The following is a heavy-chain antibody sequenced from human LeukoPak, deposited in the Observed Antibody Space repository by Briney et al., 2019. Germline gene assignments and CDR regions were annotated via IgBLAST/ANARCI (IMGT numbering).Heavy chain of an antibody. V-gene: IGHV1-69*04. J-gene: IGHJ6*02. CDR2: IIPILGIA. Sequence: SVKVSCKASGGTFSSCAISWVRQAPGQGLEWMGRIIPILGIANYAQKFQGRVTITADKSTSTAYMELSSLRSEDTAVYYCARDGTTPYYGMDVWGQGTTVTVSS. CDR1: GGTFSSCA. CDR3: ARDGTTPYYGMDV. D-gene: IGHD1-1*01.